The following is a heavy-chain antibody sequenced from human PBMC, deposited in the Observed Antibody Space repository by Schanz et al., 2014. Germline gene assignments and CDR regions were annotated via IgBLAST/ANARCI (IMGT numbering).Heavy chain of an antibody. V-gene: IGHV1-46*03. CDR3: ARDGVDAAAGGNY. D-gene: IGHD6-13*01. Sequence: QVHLVQSGAEVKKPGASMKVSCKASGYTFTTYYMLWVRQAPGQGLEWMGIINPSGGSTRYGQKFQGRVTMTRDTSTSTVYMELSSLRSEDTAVYYCARDGVDAAAGGNYWGQGTLVTVSS. J-gene: IGHJ4*02. CDR2: INPSGGST. CDR1: GYTFTTYY.